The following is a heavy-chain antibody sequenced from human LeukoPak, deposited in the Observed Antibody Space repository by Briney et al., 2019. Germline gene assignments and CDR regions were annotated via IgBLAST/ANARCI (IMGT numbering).Heavy chain of an antibody. CDR3: AREGLLTSPNNAFDV. CDR1: GSTFDRFA. Sequence: PGGSLRLSCAASGSTFDRFAMHWVRQAPGKGLEWVTVMWSNESHKYYADSVKGRFTVSRDSAKSTLYLQIESLKVEDTAVYYCAREGLLTSPNNAFDVWGQGTMVTVPS. J-gene: IGHJ3*01. CDR2: MWSNESHK. V-gene: IGHV3-33*08. D-gene: IGHD3-16*01.